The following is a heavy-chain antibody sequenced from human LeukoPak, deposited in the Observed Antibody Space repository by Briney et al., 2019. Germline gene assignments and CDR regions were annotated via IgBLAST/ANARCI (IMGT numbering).Heavy chain of an antibody. Sequence: PGESLKISCKGSGYSFTSYWISWVRQMPGKGLEWMGRIDPSASYTNYSPSFQGHVTISADKSISTAYLQWSSLKASDTAMYYCARMPIVVVPAAMEGAFDIWGQGTMVTVSS. J-gene: IGHJ3*02. CDR3: ARMPIVVVPAAMEGAFDI. V-gene: IGHV5-10-1*01. CDR2: IDPSASYT. CDR1: GYSFTSYW. D-gene: IGHD2-2*01.